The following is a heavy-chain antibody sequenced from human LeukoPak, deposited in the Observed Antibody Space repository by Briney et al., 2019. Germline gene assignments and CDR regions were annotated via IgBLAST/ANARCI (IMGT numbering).Heavy chain of an antibody. CDR2: IYWSGST. CDR3: ARDYYYYGMDV. CDR1: GDSISSGY. J-gene: IGHJ6*02. V-gene: IGHV4-59*12. Sequence: SETLSLTCIVSGDSISSGYWSWIRQAPGKGLEWVGQIYWSGSTDYNPSLKNRVTISIDTSKKQFSLTLRSVTAADTAVYYCARDYYYYGMDVWGQGTTVTVSS.